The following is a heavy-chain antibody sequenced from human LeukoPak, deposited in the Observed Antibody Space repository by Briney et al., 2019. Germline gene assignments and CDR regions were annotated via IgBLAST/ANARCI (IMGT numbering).Heavy chain of an antibody. V-gene: IGHV1-18*01. J-gene: IGHJ4*02. CDR2: ISAYNGNT. D-gene: IGHD3-3*01. Sequence: ASVKVSCKASGYTFTSYGISWVRQAPGQGLEWMGWISAYNGNTNYAQKLQGRVTMTTDTSTSTAYMELRSLRSDDTAVYYCAREFGYYDFWSGYYILSYFDYWGQGTLVTVSS. CDR1: GYTFTSYG. CDR3: AREFGYYDFWSGYYILSYFDY.